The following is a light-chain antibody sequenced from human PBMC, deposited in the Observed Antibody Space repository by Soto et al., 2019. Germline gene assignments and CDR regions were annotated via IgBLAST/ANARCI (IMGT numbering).Light chain of an antibody. CDR2: DAI. J-gene: IGKJ5*01. V-gene: IGKV3-15*01. CDR3: QQSYRTPIT. Sequence: EIVMAQSPATLSVSPGERATLSCRASQSVSSDLAWYQQQPGQTPRLLIYDAIIRAADVPARFSGSWSGTEFTLTISSLQPEDFATYYCQQSYRTPITFGQGTRLEIK. CDR1: QSVSSD.